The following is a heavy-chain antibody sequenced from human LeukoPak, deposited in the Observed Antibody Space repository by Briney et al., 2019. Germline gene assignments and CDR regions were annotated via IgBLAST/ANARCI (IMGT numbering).Heavy chain of an antibody. Sequence: SETLSLTCAVYGGSFSGYYWSWIRQPPGKGLEWIGEINHSGSTYYNPSLKSRVTISVDTSKNQFSLKLSSVTAADTAVYYCARRDTNYGDYVGYFDYWGQGTLVTVSS. CDR3: ARRDTNYGDYVGYFDY. V-gene: IGHV4-34*01. CDR1: GGSFSGYY. CDR2: INHSGST. J-gene: IGHJ4*02. D-gene: IGHD4-17*01.